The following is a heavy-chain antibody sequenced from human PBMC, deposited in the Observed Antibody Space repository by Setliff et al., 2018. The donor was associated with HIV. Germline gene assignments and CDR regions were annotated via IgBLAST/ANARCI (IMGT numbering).Heavy chain of an antibody. Sequence: LRLSCAASGFTFSSYGMHWVRQAPGKGLEWVAVIWYDGSNKYYADSVKGRFTISRDNSKNTLYLQRNSLRAEDTAVYYCATGSGYYSARQDYWGQGTLVTVSS. V-gene: IGHV3-33*08. CDR1: GFTFSSYG. CDR3: ATGSGYYSARQDY. CDR2: IWYDGSNK. D-gene: IGHD3-22*01. J-gene: IGHJ4*02.